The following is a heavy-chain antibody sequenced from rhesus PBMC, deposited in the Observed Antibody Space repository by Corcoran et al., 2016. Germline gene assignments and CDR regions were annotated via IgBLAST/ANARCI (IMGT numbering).Heavy chain of an antibody. D-gene: IGHD3-34*01. J-gene: IGHJ2*01. CDR1: GGSISSNY. CDR2: IPGSGGST. V-gene: IGHV4-173*01. Sequence: QLQLQESGPGLVKPSETLSLTCAVSGGSISSNYWSWIRQPPGKGLEWIGRIPGSGGSTDANPTLKRRVNISTDTSKNQFSLKLGAVTAADTAVYYCARGWGDWYFDIWGPGTPITISS. CDR3: ARGWGDWYFDI.